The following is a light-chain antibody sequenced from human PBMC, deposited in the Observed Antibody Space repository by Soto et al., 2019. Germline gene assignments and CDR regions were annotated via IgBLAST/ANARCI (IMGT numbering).Light chain of an antibody. CDR3: NSYTSSSTLV. V-gene: IGLV2-14*01. Sequence: QSVLTQPASVSGSPGQSITISCTGTSRDVGGYNYVSWYQQHPGKAPKLMIYEVSNRPSGVSNRFSGSKSGNTASLTISGLQAEDEADYYCNSYTSSSTLVFGTGIKVTVL. CDR1: SRDVGGYNY. CDR2: EVS. J-gene: IGLJ1*01.